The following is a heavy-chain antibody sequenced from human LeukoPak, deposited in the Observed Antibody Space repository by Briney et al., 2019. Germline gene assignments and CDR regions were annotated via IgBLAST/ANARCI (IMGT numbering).Heavy chain of an antibody. J-gene: IGHJ4*02. CDR3: ARCGYDSSGSFDY. CDR1: GGSFSGYY. D-gene: IGHD3-22*01. CDR2: INHSGST. V-gene: IGHV4-34*01. Sequence: SETLSLTCAVYGGSFSGYYWCWIRQPPGKGLEWIGEINHSGSTNYNPSLKSRVTISVDTSKNQFSLKLSSVTAADTAVYYCARCGYDSSGSFDYWGQGTLVTVSS.